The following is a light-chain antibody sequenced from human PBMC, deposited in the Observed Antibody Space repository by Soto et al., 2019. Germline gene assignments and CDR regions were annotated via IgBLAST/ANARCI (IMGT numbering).Light chain of an antibody. CDR3: QSYDNNLSGGV. V-gene: IGLV1-40*01. J-gene: IGLJ3*02. CDR2: GSS. Sequence: QPVLTQPPSVSGAPGQRVTISCTGSSSNIGAGYDVHWYQQLPGRAPRLLIYGSSSRPSGVPDRISGSKSGTSASLAITGLQAEDEADYYGQSYDNNLSGGVFGGGTKLTVL. CDR1: SSNIGAGYD.